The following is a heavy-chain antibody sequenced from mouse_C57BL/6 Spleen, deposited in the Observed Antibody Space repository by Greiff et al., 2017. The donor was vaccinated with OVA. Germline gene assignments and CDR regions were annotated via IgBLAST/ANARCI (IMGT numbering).Heavy chain of an antibody. CDR2: IWRGGSP. CDR1: GFSLTSYG. J-gene: IGHJ2*01. Sequence: VKLVESGPGLVQPSQSLSITCTVSGFSLTSYGVHWVRQSPGKGLEWLGVIWRGGSPDYNAAFISRLSISKDNAKSQVFFKMNSLQADDTARYYCARGDYFYYLDYWGQGTTLTVSS. V-gene: IGHV2-2*01. CDR3: ARGDYFYYLDY. D-gene: IGHD2-13*01.